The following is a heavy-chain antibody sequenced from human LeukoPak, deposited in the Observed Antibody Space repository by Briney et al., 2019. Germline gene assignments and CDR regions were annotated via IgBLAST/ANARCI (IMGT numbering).Heavy chain of an antibody. V-gene: IGHV4-59*08. CDR1: GGSIDSNY. J-gene: IGHJ6*02. CDR2: IYYRGST. Sequence: SETLSLTCTVSGGSIDSNYWSWIRQSPGKGLEWIGYIYYRGSTDYNPSLKSRVTISVDTSKNQFSLKLRSVTAADTAVYYCARQNYDEVNYYYYGLDVWGQGTTVTVSS. CDR3: ARQNYDEVNYYYYGLDV. D-gene: IGHD3-3*01.